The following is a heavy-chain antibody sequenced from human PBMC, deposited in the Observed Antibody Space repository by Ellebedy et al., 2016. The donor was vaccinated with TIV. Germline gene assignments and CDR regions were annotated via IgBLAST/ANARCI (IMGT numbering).Heavy chain of an antibody. V-gene: IGHV5-10-1*01. CDR3: TRRTSSGYDY. Sequence: ASVKVSCKGSGYSFTNHWISWVRQMPGKGLEWMGKIDPTDSYTNYSPSFQGHVTISADKSISTAYLQWSGLKASDTAMYYCTRRTSSGYDYWGQGTLVTVSS. D-gene: IGHD6-19*01. CDR2: IDPTDSYT. CDR1: GYSFTNHW. J-gene: IGHJ4*02.